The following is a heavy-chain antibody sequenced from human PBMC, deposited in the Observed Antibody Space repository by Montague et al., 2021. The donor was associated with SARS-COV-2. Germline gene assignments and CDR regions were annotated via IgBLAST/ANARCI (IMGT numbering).Heavy chain of an antibody. D-gene: IGHD1-14*01. V-gene: IGHV4-59*01. CDR2: EFLIVNI. CDR3: ARAQPRTLEF. CDR1: GGSFSTYY. Sequence: SETLSLTCIVSGGSFSTYYWTCIRQPPNKGLEWIGNEFLIVNINRNPSLKRRVSMQVDTSKNQFFLVLYSVTPADTAVYYCARAQPRTLEFWGQGTLVTVSS. J-gene: IGHJ4*02.